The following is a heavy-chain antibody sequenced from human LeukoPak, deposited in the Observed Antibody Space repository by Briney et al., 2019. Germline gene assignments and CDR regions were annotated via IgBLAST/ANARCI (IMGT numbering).Heavy chain of an antibody. CDR1: GGTFSSYA. D-gene: IGHD3-10*01. J-gene: IGHJ4*02. CDR3: ASITMVRGVIIRDY. Sequence: SVKVSCKASGGTFSSYAISWVRQAPGQGLEWMGRIIPIPGIANYAQKFQGRVTITADKSTSTAYMELSSLRSEDTAVYYCASITMVRGVIIRDYWGQGTLVTVSS. V-gene: IGHV1-69*04. CDR2: IIPIPGIA.